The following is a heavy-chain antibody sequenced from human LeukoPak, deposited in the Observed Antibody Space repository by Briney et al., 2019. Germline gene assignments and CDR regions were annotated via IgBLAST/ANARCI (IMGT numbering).Heavy chain of an antibody. CDR3: ANSLLAELVAMDV. CDR1: GFTFSTYW. Sequence: GGSLRLSCAASGFTFSTYWVHWVRQAPGKGLVWVSRMNTDGSDTSYADSVKGRFTISRDNSKNTLYLQMNSLRAEDTAVYYCANSLLAELVAMDVWGKGTTVTVSS. D-gene: IGHD6-6*01. V-gene: IGHV3-74*03. J-gene: IGHJ6*04. CDR2: MNTDGSDT.